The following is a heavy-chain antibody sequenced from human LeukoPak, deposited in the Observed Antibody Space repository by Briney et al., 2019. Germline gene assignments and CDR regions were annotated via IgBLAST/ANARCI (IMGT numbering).Heavy chain of an antibody. CDR2: ISSSSSYT. CDR3: ARDSRDYYGSGSYDY. J-gene: IGHJ4*02. Sequence: GGSLRLSCAASGFTVSSNYMGWVRQAPGKGLEWVSYISSSSSYTNYADSVKGRFTISRDNAKNSLYLQMNSLRAEDTAVYYCARDSRDYYGSGSYDYWGQGTLVTVSS. V-gene: IGHV3-11*05. CDR1: GFTVSSNY. D-gene: IGHD3-10*01.